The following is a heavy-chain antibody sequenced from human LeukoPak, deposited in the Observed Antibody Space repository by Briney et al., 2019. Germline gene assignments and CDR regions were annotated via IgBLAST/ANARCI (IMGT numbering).Heavy chain of an antibody. CDR1: GFTFGTFD. D-gene: IGHD3-10*01. V-gene: IGHV3-23*01. J-gene: IGHJ4*02. CDR3: VRDSEGSFDY. CDR2: LACLDASCTE. Sequence: PGRSLRLSCAASGFTFGTFDMSWVRQAPGKGLELVSTLACLDASCTEYYSDSVKGRFSISRDTSRSTLSLQVNSLRVEDTDMYYCVRDSEGSFDYWGQGTLGTVSS.